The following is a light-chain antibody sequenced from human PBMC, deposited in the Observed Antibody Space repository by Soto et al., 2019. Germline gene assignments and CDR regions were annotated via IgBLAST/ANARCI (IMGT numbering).Light chain of an antibody. CDR1: QSVDSN. CDR2: GAS. CDR3: QQYDNWPLT. Sequence: EIVMTQSPATLSVSPGERATLSCRASQSVDSNLAWYQQKPGQAPRLLIFGASTRATGIPARFSGSGSGTDFTLTISSLQSEDFGVYFCQQYDNWPLTFGGRTKGDIK. J-gene: IGKJ4*01. V-gene: IGKV3D-15*01.